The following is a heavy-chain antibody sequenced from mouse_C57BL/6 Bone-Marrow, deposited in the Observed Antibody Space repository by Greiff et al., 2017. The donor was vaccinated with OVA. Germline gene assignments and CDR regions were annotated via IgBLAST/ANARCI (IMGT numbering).Heavy chain of an antibody. CDR1: GYTFTSYW. CDR2: IHPNSGST. V-gene: IGHV1-64*01. Sequence: QVQLQQPGAELVKPGASVKLSCKASGYTFTSYWMHWVKQRPGQGLEWIGMIHPNSGSTNYNEKFKSKATLTVDKSSSPAYMQLSSLTSEDSAVYYSAKCHYYGSSYYFDYWGQGTPLTVSS. D-gene: IGHD1-1*01. CDR3: AKCHYYGSSYYFDY. J-gene: IGHJ2*01.